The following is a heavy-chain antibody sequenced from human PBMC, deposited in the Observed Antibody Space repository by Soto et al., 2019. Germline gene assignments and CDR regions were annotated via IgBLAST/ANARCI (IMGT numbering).Heavy chain of an antibody. D-gene: IGHD1-26*01. Sequence: PXQALSLTSAITGDSVSSNSAGCSLVRHSPSRGLEWLGRTYYRSKWYYEYAVSVRGRITINPDTSKNQYSLQLNSVTPEDTAVYFCARGEQYSGRIFDYWGQGTLVTAPQ. CDR3: ARGEQYSGRIFDY. CDR2: TYYRSKWYY. J-gene: IGHJ4*01. CDR1: GDSVSSNSAG. V-gene: IGHV6-1*01.